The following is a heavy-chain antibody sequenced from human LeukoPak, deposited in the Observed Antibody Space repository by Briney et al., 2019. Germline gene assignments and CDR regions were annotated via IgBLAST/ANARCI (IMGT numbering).Heavy chain of an antibody. V-gene: IGHV3-7*01. D-gene: IGHD1-7*01. CDR1: GFTFSNSW. CDR2: INEDGGEI. Sequence: GGSLRLSCAASGFTFSNSWMTWVRQAPKKGLEWVASINEDGGEIHYVDSVKGRFTISRDNAKNSLYLQMNSLRAEDTAVYYCARDSGNYLDAFDIWGQGTMVTVSS. CDR3: ARDSGNYLDAFDI. J-gene: IGHJ3*02.